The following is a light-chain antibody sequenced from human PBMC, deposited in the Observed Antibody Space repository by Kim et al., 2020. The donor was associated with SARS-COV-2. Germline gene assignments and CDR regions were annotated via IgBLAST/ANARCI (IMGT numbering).Light chain of an antibody. CDR3: QQYDDLISIT. CDR2: DAS. Sequence: DIQMTQSPSSLSASVGDRVTITCQASQDISNHLNWYQQKPGKAPKLLIYDASNFETGVPSRFSGSGSGTDFTFTISSLQPEDIATYYCQQYDDLISITFGQGTRLEIK. V-gene: IGKV1-33*01. J-gene: IGKJ5*01. CDR1: QDISNH.